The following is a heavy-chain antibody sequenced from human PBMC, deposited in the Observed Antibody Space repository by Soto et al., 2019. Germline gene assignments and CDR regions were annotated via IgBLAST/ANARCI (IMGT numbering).Heavy chain of an antibody. J-gene: IGHJ6*02. CDR3: AREAGDYPYYYYGMDV. CDR1: GFTFSSYS. D-gene: IGHD4-17*01. CDR2: ISSSSSYI. V-gene: IGHV3-21*01. Sequence: EVQLVESGGGLVKPGGSLRLSCAASGFTFSSYSMNWVRQAPGKGLEWVSSISSSSSYIYYADSVKGRFTISRDNAKNSLYLQMNSLRAEDTAVYYCAREAGDYPYYYYGMDVWGQGTTVTVSS.